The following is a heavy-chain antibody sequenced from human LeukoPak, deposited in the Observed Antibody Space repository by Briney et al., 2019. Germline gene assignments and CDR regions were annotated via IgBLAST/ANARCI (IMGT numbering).Heavy chain of an antibody. CDR1: GGSFSGYY. J-gene: IGHJ3*01. D-gene: IGHD1-1*01. V-gene: IGHV4-34*01. CDR2: INHSGST. Sequence: SSETLSLTCAVYGGSFSGYYWSWIRQPPGKGLEWIGEINHSGSTNYNPSLKSRVTISVDKPKNRFSLRLKSVTAADTAVYYCVRFNPLNSFDVWGQGTMVTVSS. CDR3: VRFNPLNSFDV.